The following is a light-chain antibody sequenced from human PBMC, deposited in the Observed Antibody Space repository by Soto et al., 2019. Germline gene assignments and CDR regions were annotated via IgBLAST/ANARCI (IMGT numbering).Light chain of an antibody. CDR2: GAP. CDR3: QQLKSYVT. CDR1: QGISND. V-gene: IGKV1-17*01. Sequence: DIQMTQSPSTLSASVVDRFTITFRASQGISNDLASSRHKPGKTPRRLMYGAPTLQSWVPSRFRGSGSGTDFALTISSLQPEDFATYYCQQLKSYVTFGQGTRLEI. J-gene: IGKJ5*01.